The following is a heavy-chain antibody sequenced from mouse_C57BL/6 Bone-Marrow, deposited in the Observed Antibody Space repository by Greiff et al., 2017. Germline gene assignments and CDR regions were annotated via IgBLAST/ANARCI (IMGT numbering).Heavy chain of an antibody. Sequence: EVKLVESGGDLVKPGGSLKLSCAASGFTFSSYGLSWVRQTPDKRLEWVATISSGGSYTYYPASVKGRFTISRDNAKNTLYLQMSSLKSEDTAMYDCARRPYDCYYDAMDYWGQGTSVTVAA. D-gene: IGHD2-4*01. CDR3: ARRPYDCYYDAMDY. J-gene: IGHJ4*01. V-gene: IGHV5-6*02. CDR2: ISSGGSYT. CDR1: GFTFSSYG.